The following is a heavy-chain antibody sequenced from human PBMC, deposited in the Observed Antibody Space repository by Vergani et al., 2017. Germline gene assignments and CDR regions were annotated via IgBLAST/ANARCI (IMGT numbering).Heavy chain of an antibody. CDR2: IYYSGST. Sequence: QVQLQESGPGLVKPSQTLSLTCTVSGGSISSGGYYWSWIRQHPGKGLEWIGYIYYSGSTYYNPSLKSRVTISVDTSKNQFSLKLSSVTAADTAVYYCARSNSGYSSSWYSGYYYYGMDVWGQGTTVTVSS. V-gene: IGHV4-31*03. D-gene: IGHD6-13*01. J-gene: IGHJ6*02. CDR3: ARSNSGYSSSWYSGYYYYGMDV. CDR1: GGSISSGGYY.